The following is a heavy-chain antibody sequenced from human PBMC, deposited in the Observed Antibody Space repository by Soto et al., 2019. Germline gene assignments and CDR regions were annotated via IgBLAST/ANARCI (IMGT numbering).Heavy chain of an antibody. Sequence: SETLSLTCTVSGGSISSGDYYWSWIRQPPGKGLEWIGYIYYSGSTYYNPSLKSRVTISVDTSKNQFSLKLSSVTAADTAVYYCARTPLYVWGSYRPLNYFDYWGQGTLVTVSS. CDR1: GGSISSGDYY. V-gene: IGHV4-30-4*01. CDR3: ARTPLYVWGSYRPLNYFDY. J-gene: IGHJ4*02. D-gene: IGHD3-16*02. CDR2: IYYSGST.